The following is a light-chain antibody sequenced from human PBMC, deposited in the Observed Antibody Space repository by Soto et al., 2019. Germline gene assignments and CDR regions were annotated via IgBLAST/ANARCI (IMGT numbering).Light chain of an antibody. J-gene: IGLJ2*01. V-gene: IGLV4-69*01. Sequence: QLVLTQSPSASASLGASVKLTCTLSSGHSSYAIAWHQQQAEKGPRYLMKLDSDGSHTKGDAIPDRFSGSSSGAERYLTISSLPSEDEADYYCQTWGTGIHVVFGGGTKLTVL. CDR3: QTWGTGIHVV. CDR2: LDSDGSH. CDR1: SGHSSYA.